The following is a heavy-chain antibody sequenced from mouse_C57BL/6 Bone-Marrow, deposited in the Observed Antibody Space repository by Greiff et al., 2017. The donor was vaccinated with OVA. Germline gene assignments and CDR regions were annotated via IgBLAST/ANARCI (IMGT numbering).Heavy chain of an antibody. CDR1: GYTFTDYN. CDR3: AREEVPTGDYAMDY. D-gene: IGHD1-1*01. Sequence: EVQLQQSGPELVKPGASVKMSCKASGYTFTDYNMHWVKQSHGKSLEWIGYINPNNGGTSYNQKFKGKATLTVNKSSSTAYMELRSLTSEDSAVYYCAREEVPTGDYAMDYWGQGTSVTVSS. CDR2: INPNNGGT. V-gene: IGHV1-22*01. J-gene: IGHJ4*01.